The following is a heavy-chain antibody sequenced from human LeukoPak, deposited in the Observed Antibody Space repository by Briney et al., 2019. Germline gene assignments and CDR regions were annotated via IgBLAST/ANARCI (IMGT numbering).Heavy chain of an antibody. CDR2: IYYSGST. D-gene: IGHD6-13*01. CDR1: GGSISSGDYY. CDR3: ARVYSSSWYGGPVPNGKAIFDY. V-gene: IGHV4-30-4*01. Sequence: PSETLSLTCTVSGGSISSGDYYWSWIRQPPGKGLEWIGYIYYSGSTNYNPSLKSRVTISVDTSKNQFSLKLSSVTAADTAVYYCARVYSSSWYGGPVPNGKAIFDYWGQGTLVTVSS. J-gene: IGHJ4*02.